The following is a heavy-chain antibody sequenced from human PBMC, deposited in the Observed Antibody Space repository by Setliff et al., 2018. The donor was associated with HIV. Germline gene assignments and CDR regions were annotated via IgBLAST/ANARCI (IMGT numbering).Heavy chain of an antibody. J-gene: IGHJ4*02. CDR3: ATTKGLSSGYDY. CDR2: IYYSGST. CDR1: GGSISSFY. D-gene: IGHD3-22*01. Sequence: SETLSLTCTVSGGSISSFYWNWIRQPPGKELEWIGYIYYSGSTNYNPSLKSRVTISVDTSKNQFSLKVTSVTAADTAVYYCATTKGLSSGYDYWGQGTLVTVSS. V-gene: IGHV4-59*01.